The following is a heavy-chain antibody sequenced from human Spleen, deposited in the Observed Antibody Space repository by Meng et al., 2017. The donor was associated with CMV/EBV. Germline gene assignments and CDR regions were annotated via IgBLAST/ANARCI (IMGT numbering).Heavy chain of an antibody. CDR1: GFIFSSYW. CDR3: ARDRTIFGVVTPGNDAFDI. CDR2: IKQDGGEK. Sequence: GESLKISCAASGFIFSSYWMSWVRQAPGKGLEWVANIKQDGGEKYYVDSVKGRFTISRDNAKNSLYLQMNSLRAEDTAVYYCARDRTIFGVVTPGNDAFDIWGQGTMVTVSS. J-gene: IGHJ3*02. V-gene: IGHV3-7*01. D-gene: IGHD3-3*01.